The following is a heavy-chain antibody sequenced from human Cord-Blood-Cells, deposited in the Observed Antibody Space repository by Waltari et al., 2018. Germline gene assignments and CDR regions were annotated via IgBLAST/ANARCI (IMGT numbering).Heavy chain of an antibody. CDR1: GFTFISYA. J-gene: IGHJ4*02. Sequence: QVQLVESGGGVVQPGRSLRLSCAASGFTFISYAMHWVRQAPGKGLEWVAVISYDGSNKYYADSVKGRFTISRDNSKNTLYLQMNSLRAEDTAVYYCARDYYGSGSYYWGQGTLVTVSS. CDR2: ISYDGSNK. V-gene: IGHV3-30*04. D-gene: IGHD3-10*01. CDR3: ARDYYGSGSYY.